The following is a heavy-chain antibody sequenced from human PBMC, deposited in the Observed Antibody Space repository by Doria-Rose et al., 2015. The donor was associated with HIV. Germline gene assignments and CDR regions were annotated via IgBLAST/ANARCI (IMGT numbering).Heavy chain of an antibody. J-gene: IGHJ4*02. CDR3: ARGGAFSSGWYPHLGHFDY. V-gene: IGHV3-30*04. CDR2: ISYDGSSK. Sequence: VVQPGRSLRLSCAASGFTFNSYAMHWVRQAPGKGLEWVAVISYDGSSKYYTDSVKGRFTMSRDNSKKTLDVHMNSLRAEDTAVYYCARGGAFSSGWYPHLGHFDYWGQGTLVTVSS. CDR1: GFTFNSYA. D-gene: IGHD6-19*01.